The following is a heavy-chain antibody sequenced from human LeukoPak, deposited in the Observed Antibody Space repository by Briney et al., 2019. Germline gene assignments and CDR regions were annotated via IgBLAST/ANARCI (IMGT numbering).Heavy chain of an antibody. V-gene: IGHV4-39*01. CDR3: ARQTGSGLFILP. J-gene: IGHJ4*02. D-gene: IGHD3/OR15-3a*01. Sequence: SETLSLTCTVSGVSISSSYSYWGWIRQPPGMGLEWIGSIYYTGNTYYNASLKSQVSISIDTSKNQFSLKLTSVTAADTALYYCARQTGSGLFILPGGQGTLVTVSS. CDR1: GVSISSSYSY. CDR2: IYYTGNT.